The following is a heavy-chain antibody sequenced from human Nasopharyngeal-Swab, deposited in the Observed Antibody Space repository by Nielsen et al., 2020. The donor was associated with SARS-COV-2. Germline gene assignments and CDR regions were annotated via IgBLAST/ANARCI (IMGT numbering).Heavy chain of an antibody. V-gene: IGHV1-24*01. CDR3: ATTTPIVGAPSWFDP. CDR1: GYTLTELS. Sequence: APVKVSCKVSGYTLTELSMHWVRQAPGKGLEWMGGFDPEDGETIYAQKFQGRVTMTEDTSTDTAYMELSSLRSEDTAVYYCATTTPIVGAPSWFDPWGQGTLVTVSS. D-gene: IGHD1-26*01. J-gene: IGHJ5*02. CDR2: FDPEDGET.